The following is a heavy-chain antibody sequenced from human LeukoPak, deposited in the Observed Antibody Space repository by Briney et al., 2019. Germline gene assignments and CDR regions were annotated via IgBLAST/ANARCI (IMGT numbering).Heavy chain of an antibody. CDR2: INQDGSEK. CDR1: GFAFSHHW. J-gene: IGHJ4*02. CDR3: GRGWPGYTSPLDY. D-gene: IGHD5-12*01. Sequence: GGSLRLSCAASGFAFSHHWMNWVRQAPGEGLKWVAAINQDGSEKHYVDSVKGRFIISRDNAKNSLFLQMNSLRAEDTAVYYCGRGWPGYTSPLDYWGQGILVAVSS. V-gene: IGHV3-7*01.